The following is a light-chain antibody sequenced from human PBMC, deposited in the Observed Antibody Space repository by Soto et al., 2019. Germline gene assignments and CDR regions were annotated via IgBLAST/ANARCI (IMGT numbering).Light chain of an antibody. Sequence: DIQMTQSPPSLSASVGDRVTITCRASQSISSYLNWYQQRPGKAPNLLIYDATRLHSGVPPRFSGSGYGTDFTLTITSLQLEDFATYYCQQSDVSPRTFGQGTKVDI. CDR2: DAT. V-gene: IGKV1-39*01. CDR3: QQSDVSPRT. CDR1: QSISSY. J-gene: IGKJ1*01.